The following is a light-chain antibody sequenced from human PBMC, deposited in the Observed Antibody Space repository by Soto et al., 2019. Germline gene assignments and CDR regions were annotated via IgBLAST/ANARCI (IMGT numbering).Light chain of an antibody. J-gene: IGLJ1*01. CDR1: SSDVGGYNY. V-gene: IGLV2-14*01. CDR3: SSYNSRSTATV. CDR2: DVS. Sequence: QSVLTQPASVSWSPGQPITISCTGTSSDVGGYNYVSWYQQHPGKAPKLMIYDVSKRPSGVSHRLSGSKSGNTASLTISRLQAEDEAVYYWSSYNSRSTATVFGTGTKLAVL.